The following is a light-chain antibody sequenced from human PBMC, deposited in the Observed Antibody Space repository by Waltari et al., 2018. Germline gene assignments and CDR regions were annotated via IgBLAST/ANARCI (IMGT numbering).Light chain of an antibody. J-gene: IGLJ1*01. CDR3: ASWDGSLAAYV. V-gene: IGLV1-44*01. CDR1: ASNLGSNA. Sequence: QSVLPQPPSASGTPGQRVTISCSGVASNLGSNAVNWYQHLPGAAPKLVILNNSQRPSGISDRFSGSTSGASASLAISGLQSDDEADYYCASWDGSLAAYVFGGGTKVTV. CDR2: NNS.